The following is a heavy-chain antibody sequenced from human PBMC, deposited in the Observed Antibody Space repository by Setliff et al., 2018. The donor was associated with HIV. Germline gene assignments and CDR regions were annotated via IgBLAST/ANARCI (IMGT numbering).Heavy chain of an antibody. CDR2: ISAYNGNT. Sequence: ASVKVSCKASGYTFTSYGISWVRQAPGQGLEWMGWISAYNGNTNYAQKLQGRVTMTTDTSTTTAYMELRSLKSDDTAIYFCARDHTPPPNYDFWSGQIDLRNIFYYMDVWGTGSPVTVSS. CDR1: GYTFTSYG. D-gene: IGHD3-3*01. CDR3: ARDHTPPPNYDFWSGQIDLRNIFYYMDV. V-gene: IGHV1-18*01. J-gene: IGHJ6*03.